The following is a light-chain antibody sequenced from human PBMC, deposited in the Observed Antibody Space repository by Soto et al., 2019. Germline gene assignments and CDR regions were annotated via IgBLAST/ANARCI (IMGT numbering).Light chain of an antibody. CDR3: QSYDSSLSAYV. CDR2: GNS. Sequence: QPVLTQPPSVSGAPGQRVTISCTGSSSNIGAGHDVHWYQQLPGTAPKLLIYGNSNRPSGVPDRFSGSKSGTSASLAITGLQAEDEADYYCQSYDSSLSAYVFGTGTKLTVL. J-gene: IGLJ1*01. V-gene: IGLV1-40*01. CDR1: SSNIGAGHD.